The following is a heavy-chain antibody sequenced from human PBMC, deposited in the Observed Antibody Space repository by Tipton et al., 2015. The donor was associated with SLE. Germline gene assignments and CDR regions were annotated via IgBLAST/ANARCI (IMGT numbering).Heavy chain of an antibody. CDR1: GFTFDDYA. V-gene: IGHV3-9*01. D-gene: IGHD6-13*01. CDR2: ISWNSGSI. Sequence: QLVQSGGVVVQPGGSLRLSCAASGFTFDDYAMHWVRQAPGKGLEWVSGISWNSGSIGYADSVKGRFTISRDNAKNSLYLQMNSLRAEDTALYYCAKGTAAAGFVWGQGTMVTVSS. CDR3: AKGTAAAGFV. J-gene: IGHJ3*01.